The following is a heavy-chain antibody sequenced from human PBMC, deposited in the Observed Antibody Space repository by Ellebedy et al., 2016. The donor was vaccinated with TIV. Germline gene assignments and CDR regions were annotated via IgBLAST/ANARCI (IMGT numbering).Heavy chain of an antibody. V-gene: IGHV5-51*01. D-gene: IGHD3-9*01. J-gene: IGHJ4*02. Sequence: GESLKISCKGSGYSFTTYWIGWVRQMPGKGLEWMGIIYPADSDTKYSPSFQGQVTISADKSISTAYLQWSSLQASDTAMYFCARANLDIVTDYYATYFDYWGQGTLVTVSS. CDR2: IYPADSDT. CDR3: ARANLDIVTDYYATYFDY. CDR1: GYSFTTYW.